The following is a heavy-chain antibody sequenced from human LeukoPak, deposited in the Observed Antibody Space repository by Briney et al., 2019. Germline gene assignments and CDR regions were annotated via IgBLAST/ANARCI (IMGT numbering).Heavy chain of an antibody. D-gene: IGHD1-26*01. CDR1: GYTFTSYG. V-gene: IGHV1-2*06. CDR3: ARSDSGSYFRTGAFDI. Sequence: ASVKVSCKASGYTFTSYGISWVRQAPGQGLEWMGRINPNSGGTNYAQKFQGRVTMIRDTSISTAYMELSRLRSDDTAVYYCARSDSGSYFRTGAFDIWGQGTMVTVSS. CDR2: INPNSGGT. J-gene: IGHJ3*02.